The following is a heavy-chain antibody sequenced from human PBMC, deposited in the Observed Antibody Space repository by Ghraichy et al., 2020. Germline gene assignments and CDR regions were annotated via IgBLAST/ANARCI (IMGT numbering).Heavy chain of an antibody. D-gene: IGHD3-3*01. CDR3: AKDMSRGDFWSGYLRDRYYGMDV. CDR1: GFTFSSYG. Sequence: GESLRLSCAASGFTFSSYGMHWVRQAPGKGLEWVAVISYDGSNKYYADSVKGRFTISRDNSKNTLYLQMNSLRAEDTAVYYCAKDMSRGDFWSGYLRDRYYGMDVWGQGTTVTVSS. CDR2: ISYDGSNK. J-gene: IGHJ6*02. V-gene: IGHV3-30*18.